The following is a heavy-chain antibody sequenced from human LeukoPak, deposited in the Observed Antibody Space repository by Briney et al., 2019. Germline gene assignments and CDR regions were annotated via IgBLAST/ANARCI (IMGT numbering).Heavy chain of an antibody. Sequence: SETLSLTCTVSGGSISNYYWSWIRQPPGKGLEWIGYLFYSGNTDYNPSLKRGVTISADTSKNQLSLKLSSVTAADTAVYYCARHSGGWYADWGQGTLVTVSS. CDR1: GGSISNYY. D-gene: IGHD6-19*01. V-gene: IGHV4-59*08. J-gene: IGHJ4*02. CDR3: ARHSGGWYAD. CDR2: LFYSGNT.